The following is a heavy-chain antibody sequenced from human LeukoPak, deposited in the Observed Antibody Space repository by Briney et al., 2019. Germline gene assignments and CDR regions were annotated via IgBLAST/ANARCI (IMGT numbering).Heavy chain of an antibody. CDR2: ITTSDGNT. CDR3: AKDGGLWVSAHWGDS. D-gene: IGHD7-27*01. V-gene: IGHV3-23*01. CDR1: GFTFSSYT. J-gene: IGHJ4*02. Sequence: GGSLRLSCAASGFTFSSYTMSWVRQAPGKGLEWFPTITTSDGNTYYADSVKGRFTVSRGNSKNTLFLQMNSLRAEDTAVYYCAKDGGLWVSAHWGDSWGRGTLVTVSS.